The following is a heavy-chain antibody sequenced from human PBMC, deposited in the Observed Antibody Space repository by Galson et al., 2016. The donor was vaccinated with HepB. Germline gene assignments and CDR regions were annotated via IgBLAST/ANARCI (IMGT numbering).Heavy chain of an antibody. CDR3: ARGFFYYDSSGYYHDAFDL. D-gene: IGHD3-22*01. J-gene: IGHJ3*01. CDR1: GDSISSGDYS. V-gene: IGHV4-30-2*01. CDR2: IFHSGSP. Sequence: TLSLTCAVSGDSISSGDYSWNWIRQPPGKGLEWIGYIFHSGSPHYNPSLKSRVTISVDKSKNQFSLSLSSVTAADTAVYYCARGFFYYDSSGYYHDAFDLWGQGTMVPVSS.